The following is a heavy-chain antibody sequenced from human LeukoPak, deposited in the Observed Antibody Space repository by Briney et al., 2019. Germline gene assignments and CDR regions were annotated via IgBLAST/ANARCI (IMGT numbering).Heavy chain of an antibody. CDR1: GGSISSSSYY. D-gene: IGHD4-17*01. CDR3: ASGPDYVSYY. J-gene: IGHJ4*02. V-gene: IGHV4-39*07. Sequence: PSETLSLTCTVSGGSISSSSYYWGWIRQPPGKGLEWIGSIYYSGSTYYNPSLKSRVTISVDTSKNQFSLKLSSVTAADTAVYYCASGPDYVSYYWGQGTLVTVSS. CDR2: IYYSGST.